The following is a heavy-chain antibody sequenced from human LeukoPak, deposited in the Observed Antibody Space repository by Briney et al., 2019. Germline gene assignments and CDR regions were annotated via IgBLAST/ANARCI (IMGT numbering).Heavy chain of an antibody. CDR2: INPNSGGT. V-gene: IGHV1-2*06. D-gene: IGHD3-3*01. CDR3: LFRFSESDY. J-gene: IGHJ4*02. CDR1: GYTFTGYY. Sequence: ASVKVSCKASGYTFTGYYMHWVRQAPGQGLEWMGRINPNSGGTNYAQKFQGRVTMTRDTSISTAYMELSSLRSEDTAVYYCLFRFSESDYWGQGTLVTVSS.